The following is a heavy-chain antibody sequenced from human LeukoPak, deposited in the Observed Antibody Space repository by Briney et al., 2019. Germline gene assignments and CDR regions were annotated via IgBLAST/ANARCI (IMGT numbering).Heavy chain of an antibody. D-gene: IGHD3-10*01. V-gene: IGHV4-4*02. J-gene: IGHJ4*02. CDR1: GGSVSSSNW. Sequence: EASETLSLTCAVSGGSVSSSNWWSWVRQPPGKGLEWIGEIYHSGSTNYNPSLKSRVTISIDKSKNQFSLKLTSVTAADTAVYYCARSYNRVVLLYYWGQGTLVTVSS. CDR2: IYHSGST. CDR3: ARSYNRVVLLYY.